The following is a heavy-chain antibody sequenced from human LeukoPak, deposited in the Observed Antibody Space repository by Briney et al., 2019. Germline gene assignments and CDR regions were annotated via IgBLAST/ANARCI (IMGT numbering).Heavy chain of an antibody. D-gene: IGHD3-9*01. V-gene: IGHV5-51*01. Sequence: GESLKISCKGSGYSFTSYWIGWVRQMPGKGLEWMGIIYPGDSDTRYSPSFQDQVTISADKSISTAYLQWSSLKASDTAMYYCARGGYYDILTGYRRCFDPWGQGTLVTVSS. CDR3: ARGGYYDILTGYRRCFDP. CDR1: GYSFTSYW. J-gene: IGHJ5*02. CDR2: IYPGDSDT.